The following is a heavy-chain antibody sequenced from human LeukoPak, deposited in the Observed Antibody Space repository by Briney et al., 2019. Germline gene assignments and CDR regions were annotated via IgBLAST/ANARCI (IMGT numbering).Heavy chain of an antibody. J-gene: IGHJ4*02. V-gene: IGHV1-2*04. CDR2: INPNSGGT. CDR1: GYTFTGHY. Sequence: ASVKVSCKASGYTFTGHYMHWVRQAPGQGLEWMGWINPNSGGTNYAQKFQGWVTMTRDTSISTAYMELSRLRSDDTAVYYCARDLYDSSGYYYGYWGQGTLVTVSS. CDR3: ARDLYDSSGYYYGY. D-gene: IGHD3-22*01.